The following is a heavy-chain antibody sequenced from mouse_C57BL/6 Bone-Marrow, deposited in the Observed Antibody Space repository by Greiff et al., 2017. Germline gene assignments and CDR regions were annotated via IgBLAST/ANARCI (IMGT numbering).Heavy chain of an antibody. CDR3: ARDYDYDGLVAD. CDR1: GYTFTSYW. D-gene: IGHD2-4*01. Sequence: QVQLQQSGAELVKPGASVKLSCKASGYTFTSYWMHWVKQRPGQGLEWIGMIHPNSGSTNYNEKFKSKATLTVDKSSSTAYMQLSSLTSEDSAVYYCARDYDYDGLVADWGQGTLVTVSA. CDR2: IHPNSGST. V-gene: IGHV1-64*01. J-gene: IGHJ3*01.